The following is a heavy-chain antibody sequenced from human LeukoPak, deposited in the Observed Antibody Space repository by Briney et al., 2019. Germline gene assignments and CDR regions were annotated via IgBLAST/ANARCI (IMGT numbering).Heavy chain of an antibody. D-gene: IGHD3-16*01. CDR3: ARPWGDVSIATWFNP. CDR2: ITGGGETT. J-gene: IGHJ5*02. V-gene: IGHV3-23*01. CDR1: GFTFSSFG. Sequence: GGSLRLSCAASGFTFSSFGMDWVRQGPGKGLECVSSITGGGETTHYADSVKGRFTISSDNSKNTLYLQMNSLRADDTAVYYCARPWGDVSIATWFNPWGQGTLVTVSS.